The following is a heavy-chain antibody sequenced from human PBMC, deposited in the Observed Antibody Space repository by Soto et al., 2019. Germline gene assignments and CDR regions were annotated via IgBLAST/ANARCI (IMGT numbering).Heavy chain of an antibody. CDR2: ITSKRYGGTP. Sequence: GGSLRLSCTGSGFTFSDHTIIWFRQAPGKGLEWVGFITSKRYGGTPEFAPSVKGIFIISRDDSESIAYLQMNNLKAEDTGMYYCSRVPPRRRNLGHEFDYWGQGTLVTVSS. V-gene: IGHV3-49*03. J-gene: IGHJ4*02. D-gene: IGHD1-1*01. CDR1: GFTFSDHT. CDR3: SRVPPRRRNLGHEFDY.